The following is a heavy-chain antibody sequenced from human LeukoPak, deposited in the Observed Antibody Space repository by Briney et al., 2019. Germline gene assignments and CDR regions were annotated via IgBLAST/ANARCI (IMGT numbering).Heavy chain of an antibody. CDR3: ARHYYDSNGYYFLDY. J-gene: IGHJ4*02. CDR1: GYKFTSYW. D-gene: IGHD3-22*01. V-gene: IGHV5-51*01. Sequence: GESLKISCKGSGYKFTSYWIGWVRQMPGKGLEWMGIIYPGDSDTTYNPSFQGQVTISADKSISTAYLQWSSLKASDTAMYYCARHYYDSNGYYFLDYWGQGTLVTVSS. CDR2: IYPGDSDT.